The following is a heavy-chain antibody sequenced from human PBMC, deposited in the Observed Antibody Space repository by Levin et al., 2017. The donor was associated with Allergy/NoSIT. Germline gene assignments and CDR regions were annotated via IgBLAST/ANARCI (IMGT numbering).Heavy chain of an antibody. Sequence: PGGSLRLSCAASGFTFGDYAMHWVRQAPGKGLEWVSGISWNSGKIYYADSVKGRFTISRDNAKNSLYLQMNSLRAEDTALYYCARSNHADYVAYWGQGTLVTVPS. V-gene: IGHV3-9*01. CDR1: GFTFGDYA. D-gene: IGHD1-14*01. CDR2: ISWNSGKI. CDR3: ARSNHADYVAY. J-gene: IGHJ4*02.